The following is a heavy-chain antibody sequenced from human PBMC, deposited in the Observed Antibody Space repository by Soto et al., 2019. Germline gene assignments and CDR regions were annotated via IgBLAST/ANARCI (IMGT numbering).Heavy chain of an antibody. CDR3: ARDLLGFGYTYADV. J-gene: IGHJ6*02. Sequence: QVQLVQSGAEVKKPGSSVKVSCKASGGTFSSYAISWVRQAPGQGLEWMGGIIPIVATANYAQKFQGRVKINADESKSTAYLELGSLRSEDTAVYYCARDLLGFGYTYADVWGQGTTVTVSS. CDR1: GGTFSSYA. V-gene: IGHV1-69*12. D-gene: IGHD3-10*01. CDR2: IIPIVATA.